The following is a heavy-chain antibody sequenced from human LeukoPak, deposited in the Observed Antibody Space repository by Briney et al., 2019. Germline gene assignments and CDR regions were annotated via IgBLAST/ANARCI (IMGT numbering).Heavy chain of an antibody. CDR1: GGSISSSSYY. CDR2: IYHSGST. D-gene: IGHD3-10*01. J-gene: IGHJ2*01. CDR3: ARDRITMVRGVSSYWYFDL. V-gene: IGHV4-39*07. Sequence: SETLSLTCTVSGGSISSSSYYWGWIRQPPGKGLEWIGTIYHSGSTYYNPSLKSRVTISVDMSKNQFSLKLSSVTAADTAVYYCARDRITMVRGVSSYWYFDLWGRGTLVTVSS.